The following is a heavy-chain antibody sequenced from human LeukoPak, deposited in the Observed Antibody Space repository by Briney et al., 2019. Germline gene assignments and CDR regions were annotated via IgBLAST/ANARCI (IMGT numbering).Heavy chain of an antibody. V-gene: IGHV3-30*18. CDR3: AKGTDFWSGYNWFDP. J-gene: IGHJ5*02. Sequence: GGSLRLSCAASGFTFSSYGMPWVRQAPGKGLEWVAVISYDGSNKYYADSVKGRFTISRDNSKNTLYLQMNSLRAEDTAVYYCAKGTDFWSGYNWFDPWGQGTLVTVSS. D-gene: IGHD3-3*01. CDR2: ISYDGSNK. CDR1: GFTFSSYG.